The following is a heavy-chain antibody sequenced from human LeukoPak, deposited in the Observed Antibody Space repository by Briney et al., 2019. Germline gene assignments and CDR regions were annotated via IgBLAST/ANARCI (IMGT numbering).Heavy chain of an antibody. CDR2: IYSGGST. D-gene: IGHD1-26*01. CDR3: ASRIVGTPDYFDY. J-gene: IGHJ4*02. CDR1: GFSVSSNY. V-gene: IGHV3-53*01. Sequence: GGSLRLSCAASGFSVSSNYMSWVRQAPGKGLEWVSVIYSGGSTYYADSVKGRFTISRDNSKSTLYIQMNSLRAEDTAVYYCASRIVGTPDYFDYWGQGTLVTVSS.